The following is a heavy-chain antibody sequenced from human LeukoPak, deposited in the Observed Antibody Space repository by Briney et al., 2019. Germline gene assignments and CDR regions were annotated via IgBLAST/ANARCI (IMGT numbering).Heavy chain of an antibody. J-gene: IGHJ3*02. D-gene: IGHD3-3*01. CDR1: GGSISSYY. V-gene: IGHV4-59*01. Sequence: SETLSLTCTVSGGSISSYYWSWIRQPPGKGRGWIGYIYYSGSTNYNPSLKSRVTISVDTSKNQFSLKLSSVTAADTAVYYCARSFEWSDAFDIWGQGTMVTVSS. CDR2: IYYSGST. CDR3: ARSFEWSDAFDI.